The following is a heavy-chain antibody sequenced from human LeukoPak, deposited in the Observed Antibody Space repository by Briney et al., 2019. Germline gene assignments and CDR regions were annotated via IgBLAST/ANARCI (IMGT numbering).Heavy chain of an antibody. CDR2: ISYDASNK. J-gene: IGHJ4*02. D-gene: IGHD2-2*02. V-gene: IGHV3-30*01. CDR1: GFTFSSFD. CDR3: ARSYCSSTRCYNIDY. Sequence: GGSLRLSCAASGFTFSSFDMHWVRQAPGKGLEWVALISYDASNKYYAASVKGRFTISRDNSKNTLDLQMDSLRAEDTAVYYCARSYCSSTRCYNIDYWGQGTLVTISS.